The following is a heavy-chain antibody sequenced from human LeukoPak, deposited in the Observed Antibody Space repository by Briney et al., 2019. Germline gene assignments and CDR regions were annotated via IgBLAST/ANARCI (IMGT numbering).Heavy chain of an antibody. CDR2: ISSSSTI. CDR3: ARDETNGFDS. Sequence: GGSLRLSCAASGFTFTTYSMNWVRQAPGKGLEWVSYISSSSTIYYADSVKGRFTISRDNAKNSLFLQMNSLRAEDTAVYYCARDETNGFDSWGQGTLVTVSS. CDR1: GFTFTTYS. D-gene: IGHD1-14*01. V-gene: IGHV3-48*04. J-gene: IGHJ5*01.